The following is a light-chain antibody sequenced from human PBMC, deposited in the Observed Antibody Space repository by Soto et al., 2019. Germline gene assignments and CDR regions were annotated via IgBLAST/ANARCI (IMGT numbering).Light chain of an antibody. Sequence: QSVLTQPPSASGTPGQRVTVSCSGSRSNIGSNTVNWYQQVPGTAPKLLIYTDNQRPSGVPDRFSGSKSGTSASLAISGLQSEDESDYYCAAWDDSLNGYVFGTGTKLTVL. CDR3: AAWDDSLNGYV. CDR1: RSNIGSNT. V-gene: IGLV1-44*01. J-gene: IGLJ1*01. CDR2: TDN.